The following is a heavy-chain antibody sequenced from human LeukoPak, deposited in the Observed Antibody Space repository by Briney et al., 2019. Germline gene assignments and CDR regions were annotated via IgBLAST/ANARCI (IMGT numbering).Heavy chain of an antibody. CDR2: ISWSSGSI. Sequence: GGSLRLSCAASGFTFDDYAMHWVRQAPGKGLEWVSGISWSSGSIGYADSVKGRFTISRDNAKNSLYLQMNSLRAEDTALYYCAKEAGYNSEFDYWGQGTLVTVSS. CDR1: GFTFDDYA. J-gene: IGHJ4*02. CDR3: AKEAGYNSEFDY. V-gene: IGHV3-9*01. D-gene: IGHD5-12*01.